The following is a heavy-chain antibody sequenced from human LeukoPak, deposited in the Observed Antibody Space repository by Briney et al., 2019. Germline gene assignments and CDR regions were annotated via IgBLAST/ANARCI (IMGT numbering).Heavy chain of an antibody. CDR3: ANRRNYASDY. D-gene: IGHD1-14*01. CDR2: LTNSGGTT. CDR1: GFTLSSYV. J-gene: IGHJ4*02. Sequence: PGGSLRLSCSASGFTLSSYVMSWVRQAPGKGLEWVSTLTNSGGTTYYADSVKGRFTISRDNSKNALYSQMNSLRDEDTAIYYCANRRNYASDYWGQGTLVTVSS. V-gene: IGHV3-23*01.